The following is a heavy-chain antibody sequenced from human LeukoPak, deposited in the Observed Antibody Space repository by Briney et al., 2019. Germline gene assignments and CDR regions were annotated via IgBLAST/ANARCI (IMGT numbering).Heavy chain of an antibody. CDR2: IYYSGST. J-gene: IGHJ3*02. D-gene: IGHD1-7*01. V-gene: IGHV4-59*08. CDR1: GGSITSYH. Sequence: SETLSLTCTVSGGSITSYHYSWIRQPPGKGLQWIGYIYYSGSTKYNPSLKSRVTISVDTSKNQFSLRLSSVTAADTAVYYCAREITGTTWAFDIWGQGTLVTVSS. CDR3: AREITGTTWAFDI.